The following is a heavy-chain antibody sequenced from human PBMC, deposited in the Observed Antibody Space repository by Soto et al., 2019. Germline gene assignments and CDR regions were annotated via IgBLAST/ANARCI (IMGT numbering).Heavy chain of an antibody. V-gene: IGHV3-23*01. CDR3: AKDSNKYSSSLRGRYFDY. CDR1: GFTFSSNG. Sequence: PGGSLRLSCATSGFTFSSNGMSWVRQAPGKGLDWVSGISGSGRNTYYADSVKGRFTISRDNSKNTLLLQMNSLGAEDTAVYYCAKDSNKYSSSLRGRYFDYWGQGIGVTVSS. J-gene: IGHJ4*02. D-gene: IGHD4-4*01. CDR2: ISGSGRNT.